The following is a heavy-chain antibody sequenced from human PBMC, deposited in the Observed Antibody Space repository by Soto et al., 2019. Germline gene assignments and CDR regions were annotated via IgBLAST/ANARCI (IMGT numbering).Heavy chain of an antibody. CDR2: ISGSGGST. J-gene: IGHJ4*02. Sequence: GGSLRLSCAASGFTFSSYAMSWVRQAPGKGLEWVSAISGSGGSTYYADSVKGRFTISRDNSKNTLYLQMNSLRAEDTAVYYWGKGPMSSVEVATRSHYSGEAALVTVSS. CDR1: GFTFSSYA. CDR3: GKGPMSSVEVATRSHY. D-gene: IGHD2-15*01. V-gene: IGHV3-23*01.